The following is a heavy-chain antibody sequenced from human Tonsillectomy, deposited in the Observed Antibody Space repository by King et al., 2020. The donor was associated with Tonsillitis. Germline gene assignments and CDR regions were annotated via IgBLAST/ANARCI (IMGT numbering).Heavy chain of an antibody. D-gene: IGHD6-19*01. J-gene: IGHJ5*02. V-gene: IGHV4-59*01. CDR1: GGSISSYY. CDR2: IYYSGST. Sequence: QLQESGPGLVKPSETLSLICTVSGGSISSYYWSWIRPPPGKGLEWIGYIYYSGSTNYNPSLKSRVTMSVDTSKNQFSLKLSSVTPADTAVYYCARVIAVAGLNWFDPWGQGTLVTVSS. CDR3: ARVIAVAGLNWFDP.